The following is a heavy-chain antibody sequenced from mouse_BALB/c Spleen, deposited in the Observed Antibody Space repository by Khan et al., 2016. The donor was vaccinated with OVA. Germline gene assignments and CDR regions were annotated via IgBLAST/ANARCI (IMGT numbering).Heavy chain of an antibody. CDR3: VRDGAYHRNDGWFAY. CDR1: GYTFTSYT. V-gene: IGHV1-4*01. J-gene: IGHJ3*01. D-gene: IGHD2-14*01. Sequence: QVQLKQSGAELARPGASVKMSCNASGYTFTSYTIHWIKLRPGQGLEWIGFINPSNGYTNYNQKFKDKATLTADKSSTTVYMQLSSLTSDDSAVYNCVRDGAYHRNDGWFAYWGQGTLVTVSA. CDR2: INPSNGYT.